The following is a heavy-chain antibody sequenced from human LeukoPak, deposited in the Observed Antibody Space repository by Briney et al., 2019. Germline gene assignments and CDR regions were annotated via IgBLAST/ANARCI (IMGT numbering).Heavy chain of an antibody. V-gene: IGHV3-53*01. D-gene: IGHD4-23*01. CDR1: GFPFSTYW. CDR2: IYSGGTT. CDR3: ARRAGGYSHPYDY. Sequence: GESLRLSCAASGFPFSTYWMSWVRQAPGKGLEWVSLIYSGGTTYYADSVKGRFTISRDNSKNTLYLQMNSLRAEDTAVYYCARRAGGYSHPYDYWGQGILVTVSS. J-gene: IGHJ4*02.